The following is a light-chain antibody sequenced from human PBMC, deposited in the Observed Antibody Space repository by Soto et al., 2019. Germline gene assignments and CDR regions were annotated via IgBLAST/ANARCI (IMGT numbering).Light chain of an antibody. V-gene: IGKV3-15*01. CDR1: QNIYSN. CDR3: LQYHNLWA. J-gene: IGKJ1*01. CDR2: RAS. Sequence: EIVLTQCPATLSVSPGERATLSFRASQNIYSNIAWYQQRPGQAPRLLIYRASTRATGVPARFSGSGSGTEFTLTISSLQSEDFTVYSCLQYHNLWAFGQGTKVDI.